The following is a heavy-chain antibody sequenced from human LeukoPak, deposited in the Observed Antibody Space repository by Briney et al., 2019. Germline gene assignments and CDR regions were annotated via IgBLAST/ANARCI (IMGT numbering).Heavy chain of an antibody. D-gene: IGHD6-19*01. CDR1: GFTFSTYG. Sequence: GGSLRLSCAASGFTFSTYGMSWVGQAPGKGLEGVAAISDSGGSTYYADSVKGGFTISRDNSKNTLLLNTLYLQMNSLRAHDRPVYYCARDVGQLAVEGWFDPWGQGTLVTVSS. CDR3: ARDVGQLAVEGWFDP. J-gene: IGHJ5*02. CDR2: ISDSGGST. V-gene: IGHV3-23*01.